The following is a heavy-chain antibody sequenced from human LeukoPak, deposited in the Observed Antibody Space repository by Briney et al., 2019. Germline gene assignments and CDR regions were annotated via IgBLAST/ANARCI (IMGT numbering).Heavy chain of an antibody. Sequence: GGSLRLSCAASGFTFSSYGMHWVRQAPGKGLEWVAFIRYDGSNKYYADSVKGRFTISRDNSKNTLYLQMNSLRAEDTAVYYCAKENSLAGAHAGLDYWGQGTLVTVSS. D-gene: IGHD2-21*01. J-gene: IGHJ4*02. CDR1: GFTFSSYG. CDR2: IRYDGSNK. CDR3: AKENSLAGAHAGLDY. V-gene: IGHV3-30*02.